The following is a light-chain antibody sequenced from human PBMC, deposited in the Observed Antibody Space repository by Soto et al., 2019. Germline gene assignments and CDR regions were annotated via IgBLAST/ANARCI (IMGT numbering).Light chain of an antibody. Sequence: EIVLTQSPGTLSFFPGERATLSCRASQSVSSSCLASYQQKPGQAPRLLIYGASSRATGIPDRFSGSGYGTAFTLTISTLEAEAFAVQYCKQYGSSPLYPFGQ. CDR3: KQYGSSPLYP. J-gene: IGKJ2*01. CDR1: QSVSSSC. CDR2: GAS. V-gene: IGKV3-20*01.